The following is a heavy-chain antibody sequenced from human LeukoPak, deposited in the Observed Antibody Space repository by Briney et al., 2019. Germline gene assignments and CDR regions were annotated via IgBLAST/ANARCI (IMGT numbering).Heavy chain of an antibody. Sequence: PSETLSLTCTVSGGSISSYYWSWIRQPPGKGLDWIGYIYYSGSTNYNPSLKSRVTISVDTSKNQFSLKLSSVTAADTAVYYCARITHANLDYYYYYMDVWGKGTTVTVSS. CDR2: IYYSGST. CDR1: GGSISSYY. D-gene: IGHD3-16*01. J-gene: IGHJ6*03. CDR3: ARITHANLDYYYYYMDV. V-gene: IGHV4-59*01.